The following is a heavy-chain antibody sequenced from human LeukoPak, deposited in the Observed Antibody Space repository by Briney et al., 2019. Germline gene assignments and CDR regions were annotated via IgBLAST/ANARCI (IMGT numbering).Heavy chain of an antibody. CDR3: ARGGGLDSSWYGWFDP. J-gene: IGHJ5*02. CDR1: GYTLTSYD. CDR2: MNPNSGNT. V-gene: IGHV1-8*01. D-gene: IGHD6-13*01. Sequence: ASVKVSCKASGYTLTSYDINWVRQATGQGLEWMGWMNPNSGNTGYAQKFQGRVTMTRDTSTSTVYMELSSLRSEDTAVYYCARGGGLDSSWYGWFDPWGQGTLVTVSS.